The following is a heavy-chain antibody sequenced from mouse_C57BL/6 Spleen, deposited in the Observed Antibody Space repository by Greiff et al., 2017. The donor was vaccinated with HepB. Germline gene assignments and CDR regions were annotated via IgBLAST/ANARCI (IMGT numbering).Heavy chain of an antibody. CDR3: ARDRDYDVGFFAY. CDR2: ISDGGSYT. D-gene: IGHD2-4*01. CDR1: GFTFSSYA. V-gene: IGHV5-4*01. Sequence: EVQGVESGGGLVKPGGSLKLSCAASGFTFSSYAMSWVRQTPEKRLEWVATISDGGSYTYYPDNVKGRFTISRDNAKNNLYLQMSHLKSEDTAMYYCARDRDYDVGFFAYWGQGTLVTVSA. J-gene: IGHJ3*01.